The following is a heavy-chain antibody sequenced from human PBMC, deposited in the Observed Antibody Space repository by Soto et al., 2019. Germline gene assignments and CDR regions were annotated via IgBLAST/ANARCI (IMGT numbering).Heavy chain of an antibody. Sequence: SETLSLTCTVSGDSIGGVGYWSWIRQFPGRGLEWIGCTSSSGSTYYNPALNNRISLSLDTSQNQFSLKLLSVTAADTAIYYCARSGVTGIVIPSHWFDPWGQGTLVTVSS. CDR1: GDSIGGVGY. V-gene: IGHV4-31*03. D-gene: IGHD2-21*02. CDR3: ARSGVTGIVIPSHWFDP. CDR2: TSSSGST. J-gene: IGHJ5*02.